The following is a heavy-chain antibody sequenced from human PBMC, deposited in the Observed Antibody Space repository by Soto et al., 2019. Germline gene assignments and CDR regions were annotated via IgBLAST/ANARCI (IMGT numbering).Heavy chain of an antibody. V-gene: IGHV3-30*18. CDR1: GFTFSRYG. CDR2: ISWDGLAE. Sequence: PGGSLRLSCEASGFTFSRYGVHWVRQAPGVGLEWVAVISWDGLAEYYGDAVKGRFTISRDNSQSTLYLQMNSLRTEDTAIYYCAKDPIQVGGPNYFDYWGQGVLVTVSS. D-gene: IGHD1-1*01. CDR3: AKDPIQVGGPNYFDY. J-gene: IGHJ4*02.